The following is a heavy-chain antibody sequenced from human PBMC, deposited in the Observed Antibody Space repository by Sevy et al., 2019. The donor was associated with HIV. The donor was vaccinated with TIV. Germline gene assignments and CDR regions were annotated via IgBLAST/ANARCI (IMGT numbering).Heavy chain of an antibody. CDR2: TYYRSKWYN. CDR1: GDSVSSNSAA. CDR3: ARGCIAAAGMTDAFDI. Sequence: SQTLSLTCAISGDSVSSNSAAWNWIRQSPSRGLEWLGRTYYRSKWYNDNAVSVKSRITINPDTSKNQFSLQLNSVTPEDTAVYYCARGCIAAAGMTDAFDIWGQGTMVTVSS. J-gene: IGHJ3*02. D-gene: IGHD6-13*01. V-gene: IGHV6-1*01.